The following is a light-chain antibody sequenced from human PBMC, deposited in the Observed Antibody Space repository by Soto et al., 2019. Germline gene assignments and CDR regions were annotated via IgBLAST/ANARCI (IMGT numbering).Light chain of an antibody. CDR1: QSVSSSY. CDR3: QHYGSSPLVT. V-gene: IGKV3-20*01. CDR2: GAS. Sequence: EIVLTQSPGTLSLSPGERATLSCRASQSVSSSYLAWYQQKPGQAPRLLIYGASSRATGIPDRFSGSGSGTDFPLTISRLEPEDFAVYSCQHYGSSPLVTFGQGTRLEIK. J-gene: IGKJ5*01.